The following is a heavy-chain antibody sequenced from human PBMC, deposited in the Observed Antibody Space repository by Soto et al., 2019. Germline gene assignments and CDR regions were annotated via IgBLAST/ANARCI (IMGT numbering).Heavy chain of an antibody. D-gene: IGHD2-15*01. J-gene: IGHJ5*02. CDR3: ARTMLLGWFDP. V-gene: IGHV4-30-2*01. CDR1: GGSISSDTYS. CDR2: IHHSGNT. Sequence: QLQLQESGSGLVKPSQTLSLTCAVSGGSISSDTYSWSWIRQPPGKGLEWVGYIHHSGNTYFKPSLKSRVTISVDRSKNQLSLKLTSVTAADTAVYYCARTMLLGWFDPWGQGTLVTVSS.